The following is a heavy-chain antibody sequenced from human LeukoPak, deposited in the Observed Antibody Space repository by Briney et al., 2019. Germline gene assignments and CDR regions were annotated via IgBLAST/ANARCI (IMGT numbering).Heavy chain of an antibody. CDR2: INPNSGGT. CDR3: ARDSGMVYARSWFDP. CDR1: GYTFTGYY. V-gene: IGHV1-2*02. J-gene: IGHJ5*02. Sequence: GASVQVSCKASGYTFTGYYMHWVRQAPGQGLEWMGWINPNSGGTNYAQKFQGRVTMTRDTSISTAYMELSRLRSDDTAVYYCARDSGMVYARSWFDPWGQGTLVTVSS. D-gene: IGHD2-8*01.